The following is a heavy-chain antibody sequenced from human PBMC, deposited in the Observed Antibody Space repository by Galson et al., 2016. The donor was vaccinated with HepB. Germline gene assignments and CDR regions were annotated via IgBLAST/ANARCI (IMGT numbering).Heavy chain of an antibody. CDR3: ARDYYGGNSVVCAY. D-gene: IGHD4-23*01. V-gene: IGHV3-30-3*01. J-gene: IGHJ4*02. Sequence: SLRLSCAASGFTFSSYAMYWVRQAPGKGLEWVAVISYDGSIQYYADSVKGRLTISRDNSKNTLYLQINSLRAEDTAVYYCARDYYGGNSVVCAYWGQGTLVTVSS. CDR2: ISYDGSIQ. CDR1: GFTFSSYA.